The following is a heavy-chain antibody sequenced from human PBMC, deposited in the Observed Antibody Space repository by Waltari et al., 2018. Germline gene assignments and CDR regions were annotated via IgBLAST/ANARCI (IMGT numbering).Heavy chain of an antibody. CDR1: GFIFGDYP. Sequence: EVQLVESGGGLVQPGRSLRLSCRASGFIFGDYPIIWVRQAPVKGLVWRGFTRSTPCGGTTQYGAFGGVRFSISRDDAESVAHLQMNSLKSEDTAVYFCARATVDTVMPFVFDLWGQGTMGNVSS. CDR3: ARATVDTVMPFVFDL. CDR2: TRSTPCGGTT. D-gene: IGHD5-18*01. V-gene: IGHV3-49*04. J-gene: IGHJ3*01.